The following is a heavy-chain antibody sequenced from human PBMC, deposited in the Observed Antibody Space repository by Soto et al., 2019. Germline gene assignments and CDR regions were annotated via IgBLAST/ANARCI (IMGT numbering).Heavy chain of an antibody. Sequence: PSETLSLTCTVSGRTFNINADFWYLAWIRQPPGKGLEWIGSIDNGGNTHYNAPLKSRVIISADTSKNQFSLSLNSVTAADTAEYYWVKRSLLMAPTWGQGIQVTVSS. V-gene: IGHV4-39*01. D-gene: IGHD1-26*01. CDR2: IDNGGNT. CDR3: VKRSLLMAPT. CDR1: GRTFNINADF. J-gene: IGHJ4*02.